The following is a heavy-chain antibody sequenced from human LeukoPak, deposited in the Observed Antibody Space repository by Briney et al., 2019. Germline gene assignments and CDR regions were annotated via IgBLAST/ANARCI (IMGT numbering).Heavy chain of an antibody. J-gene: IGHJ4*02. CDR1: GGSISSSSYY. CDR2: IYYSGST. V-gene: IGHV4-39*07. D-gene: IGHD4-17*01. CDR3: ARGEGTTVTKIDY. Sequence: SETLSLTCTVSGGSISSSSYYWGWIRQPPGKGLEWIGSIYYSGSTYYNPSLKSRVTISVDTSKNQFSLKLSSVTAADTAVYYCARGEGTTVTKIDYWGQGTLVTVSS.